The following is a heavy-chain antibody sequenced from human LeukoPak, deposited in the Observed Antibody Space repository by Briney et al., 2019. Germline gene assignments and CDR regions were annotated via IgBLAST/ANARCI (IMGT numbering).Heavy chain of an antibody. V-gene: IGHV4-59*08. D-gene: IGHD6-19*01. CDR3: ARHTTPQWLVPHDAFDI. Sequence: SETLSLTCTVSGGSISSYYWSWIRQPPGKGLEWIGYIYYSGSTNYNPSLKSRVTISVDTSKNQLSLKLSSVTAADTAVYYCARHTTPQWLVPHDAFDIWGQGTMVTVSS. J-gene: IGHJ3*02. CDR2: IYYSGST. CDR1: GGSISSYY.